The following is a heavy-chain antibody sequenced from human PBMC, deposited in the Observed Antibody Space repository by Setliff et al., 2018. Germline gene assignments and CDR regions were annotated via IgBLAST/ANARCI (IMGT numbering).Heavy chain of an antibody. CDR1: GGSISSGDYY. CDR3: ARESRYYYDNLGTLDY. CDR2: IYSSGST. J-gene: IGHJ4*02. D-gene: IGHD3-22*01. Sequence: SETLSLTCTVSGGSISSGDYYWSWIRQPPGKGPEWIGYIYSSGSTYYNPSLKSRVSISVDTSKNQFSLKLSSVTAADTAVYYCARESRYYYDNLGTLDYWGQGTLVTVPQ. V-gene: IGHV4-30-4*08.